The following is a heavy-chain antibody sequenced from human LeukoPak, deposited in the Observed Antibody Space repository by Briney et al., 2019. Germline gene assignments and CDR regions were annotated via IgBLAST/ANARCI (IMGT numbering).Heavy chain of an antibody. CDR2: INHSGST. Sequence: SETLSLTCAVSGGSFSGYYWTWIRQPPGKGLEWIGEINHSGSTNYNPSLKSRVTISVDTSKNQFSLKLSSVTAADTAVYYCARDLAAAGGMDVWGQGTTVTVSS. D-gene: IGHD6-13*01. J-gene: IGHJ6*02. CDR1: GGSFSGYY. V-gene: IGHV4-34*01. CDR3: ARDLAAAGGMDV.